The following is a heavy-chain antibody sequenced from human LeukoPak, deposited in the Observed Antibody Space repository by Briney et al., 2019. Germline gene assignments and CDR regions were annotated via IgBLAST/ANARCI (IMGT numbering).Heavy chain of an antibody. CDR2: IYSGGST. D-gene: IGHD1-26*01. CDR1: GFNVSANY. CDR3: ARGSPFDD. Sequence: PGGSLRHSCEVSGFNVSANYLSWVRQAPGKGLVWVSGIYSGGSTYYADSVKGRFTISRDIPKNMVYLQMISLRAEDTAVYYCARGSPFDDWGQGTLVTVSS. V-gene: IGHV3-66*01. J-gene: IGHJ4*02.